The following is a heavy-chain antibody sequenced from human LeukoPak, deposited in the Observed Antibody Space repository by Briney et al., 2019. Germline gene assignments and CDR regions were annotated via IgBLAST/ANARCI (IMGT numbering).Heavy chain of an antibody. CDR2: ISSGSSYI. V-gene: IGHV3-21*01. CDR3: AGQKGMDY. Sequence: GGSLRLSCAASGFTFNTYSVNWVRQAPGKGLEWVSSISSGSSYIFYADSMKGRFTISRDNAKTSLYLQMNSLRDEDTAVYYCAGQKGMDYWGQGTLVIVSS. J-gene: IGHJ4*02. CDR1: GFTFNTYS.